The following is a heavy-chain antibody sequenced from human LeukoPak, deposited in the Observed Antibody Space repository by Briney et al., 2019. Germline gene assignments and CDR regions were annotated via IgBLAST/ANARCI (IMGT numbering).Heavy chain of an antibody. CDR1: GFTFSTYG. CDR3: ARARCSGGSCTDYYGMDV. Sequence: GGSLRLSCAAVGFTFSTYGMHWVRQAPRKGLGWVAVISYDGRNKYNVDSVKGRFTISRDNSKNTLYLEMNSLRDEDTAVYYCARARCSGGSCTDYYGMDVWGQGTTVTVSS. CDR2: ISYDGRNK. V-gene: IGHV3-30*03. D-gene: IGHD2-15*01. J-gene: IGHJ6*02.